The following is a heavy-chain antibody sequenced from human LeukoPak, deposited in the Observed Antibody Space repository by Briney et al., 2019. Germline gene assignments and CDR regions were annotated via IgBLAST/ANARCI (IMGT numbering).Heavy chain of an antibody. CDR1: GFTFNSFA. D-gene: IGHD3-9*01. CDR2: ISGSGGST. CDR3: AIYFHTTPYDILTGYSSFDY. J-gene: IGHJ4*02. Sequence: GGSLRLSCAASGFTFNSFAMSWVRQAPGKGLDCVSAISGSGGSTYYADSVKGRFAISIDNSKNTLYLQMNSLRAEDTAVYYCAIYFHTTPYDILTGYSSFDYWGQGTLVTVSS. V-gene: IGHV3-23*01.